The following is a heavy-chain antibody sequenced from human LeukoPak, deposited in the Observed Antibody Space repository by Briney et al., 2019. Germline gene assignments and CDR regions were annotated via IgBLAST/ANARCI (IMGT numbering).Heavy chain of an antibody. V-gene: IGHV5-51*01. Sequence: GESLKISCKASGYTFTNYWIGWVRQMPGKGLEWMGIIYPGDSDTRYSPSFRGQVIISADKSIRTAYLQWTSLKASDTAMYYCARLLGSGWPSSGGYWGQGTLVTVSS. CDR1: GYTFTNYW. J-gene: IGHJ4*02. CDR3: ARLLGSGWPSSGGY. CDR2: IYPGDSDT. D-gene: IGHD6-19*01.